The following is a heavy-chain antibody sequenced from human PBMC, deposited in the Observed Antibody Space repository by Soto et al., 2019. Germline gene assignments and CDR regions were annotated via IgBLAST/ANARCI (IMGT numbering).Heavy chain of an antibody. CDR3: ATEGGGGWLYFYFDS. CDR1: GDTFTNYV. V-gene: IGHV1-69*08. J-gene: IGHJ4*02. CDR2: IIPILNTA. D-gene: IGHD2-2*02. Sequence: QVQLVQSGAEVKKPGSSVKVSCKASGDTFTNYVISWVRQAPGQGLEWMGRIIPILNTANYAQKFQGRVTISADKSTSTAYMELSSLRSEDTAAYYCATEGGGGWLYFYFDSWGQGTVVTVSS.